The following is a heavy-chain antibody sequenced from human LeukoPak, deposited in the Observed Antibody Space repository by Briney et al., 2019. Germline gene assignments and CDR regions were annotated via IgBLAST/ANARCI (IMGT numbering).Heavy chain of an antibody. V-gene: IGHV3-23*01. D-gene: IGHD3-10*01. Sequence: PGGSLRLSCAASGFTFSNYAMSWVRQAPGKGLDWVSTISISGGNTYYTDSVKGRFTIPRDNSKSTLYLQMNSLRAEDTAVYYCAKGSMVRGGFDPWRQGTLVTVSS. CDR3: AKGSMVRGGFDP. CDR1: GFTFSNYA. J-gene: IGHJ5*02. CDR2: ISISGGNT.